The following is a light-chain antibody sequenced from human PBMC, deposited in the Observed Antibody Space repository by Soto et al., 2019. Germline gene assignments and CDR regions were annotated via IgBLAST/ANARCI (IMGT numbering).Light chain of an antibody. J-gene: IGKJ2*01. CDR3: LHHNGYPPV. Sequence: DILMTQSPSSLSASVGDTVTITCRASQHITNDCAWYQQKAGRAPKCLILLASRLQTGVPSRFSGSGSGTEFTLTIGSLQPEDFATNDCLHHNGYPPVFGQGTKVE. V-gene: IGKV1-17*01. CDR1: QHITND. CDR2: LAS.